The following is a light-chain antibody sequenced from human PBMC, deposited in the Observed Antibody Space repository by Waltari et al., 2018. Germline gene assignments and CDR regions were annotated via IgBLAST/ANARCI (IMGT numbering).Light chain of an antibody. V-gene: IGLV2-18*02. CDR3: SSYTSSSTYVV. J-gene: IGLJ2*01. CDR2: EVS. Sequence: GTSSDVGSYNRVSWYQRPPGTAPKLMIYEVSNRPSGVPDRFSGSKSGNTASLTISGLQAEDEADYYCSSYTSSSTYVVFGGGTKLTVL. CDR1: SSDVGSYNR.